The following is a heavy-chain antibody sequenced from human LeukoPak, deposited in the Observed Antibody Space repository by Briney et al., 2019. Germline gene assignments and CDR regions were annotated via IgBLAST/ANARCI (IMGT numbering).Heavy chain of an antibody. V-gene: IGHV1-69*05. CDR2: IIPIFGTA. Sequence: GASVKVSCKASGGTFSSYAISWVRQAPGQGLEWMGRIIPIFGTANYAQRFQGRVTITTDESTSTAYMELSSLRSEDTAMYYCARGEGRSEYFDYWGQGALVTVSS. CDR1: GGTFSSYA. J-gene: IGHJ4*02. D-gene: IGHD1-26*01. CDR3: ARGEGRSEYFDY.